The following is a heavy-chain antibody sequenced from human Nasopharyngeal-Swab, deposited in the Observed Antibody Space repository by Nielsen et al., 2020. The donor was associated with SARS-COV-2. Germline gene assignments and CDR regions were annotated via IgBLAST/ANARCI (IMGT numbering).Heavy chain of an antibody. J-gene: IGHJ3*02. CDR1: GSTFSSYA. CDR3: AKKDVFAYGVDAFDI. Sequence: GRSLRLSCAASGSTFSSYAMTWVRQAPGKGLEWVSVVTGRGYGTVYADSVRGRSTNPRDNAKNTLYLQMNSLTAEDKAVYYCAKKDVFAYGVDAFDIWGQGTMVTVSS. V-gene: IGHV3-23*01. D-gene: IGHD3-10*01. CDR2: VTGRGYGT.